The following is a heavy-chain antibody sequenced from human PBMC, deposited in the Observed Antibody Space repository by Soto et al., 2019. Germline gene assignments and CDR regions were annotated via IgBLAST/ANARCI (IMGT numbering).Heavy chain of an antibody. CDR1: GYTFTSYG. D-gene: IGHD1-1*01. CDR3: ARGRYGDY. V-gene: IGHV1-18*01. Sequence: QVHLVQSGAEVKKPGASVKVSCKCSGYTFTSYGITWVRQAPGQGLEWLGWISAHAGNTDYAQKLQGRVTVTRDTSTSTAYMEPRRLRSDDTAVYYCARGRYGDYWGQGALVTVSS. CDR2: ISAHAGNT. J-gene: IGHJ4*02.